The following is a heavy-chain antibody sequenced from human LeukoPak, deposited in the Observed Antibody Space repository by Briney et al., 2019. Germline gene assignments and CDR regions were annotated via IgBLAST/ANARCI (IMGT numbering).Heavy chain of an antibody. CDR1: GFTFSDYA. CDR3: AAPTVADF. D-gene: IGHD4-11*01. J-gene: IGHJ4*02. CDR2: ISGSGRHI. V-gene: IGHV3-23*01. Sequence: GGSLRLSCAGSGFTFSDYAMSWVRHAPGKGLEWVSAISGSGRHIYYADSVKGRFTISRDNSKKTVYLQLNSLRAEGPAVYSFAAPTVADFWGQGTLVPVSS.